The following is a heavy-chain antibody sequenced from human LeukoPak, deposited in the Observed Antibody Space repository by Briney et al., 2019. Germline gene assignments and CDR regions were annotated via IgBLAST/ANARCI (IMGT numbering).Heavy chain of an antibody. J-gene: IGHJ4*02. CDR1: GYTFTDYY. CDR3: AREIVVPAAMIHYFDY. V-gene: IGHV1-2*02. Sequence: ASVKVSCKASGYTFTDYYIHWVRQAPGQGLEWMAWIDPNSGATNYAQKFQGRITMTRDTSISTAYMELSSLRSEDTAVYYCAREIVVPAAMIHYFDYWGQGTLVTVSS. CDR2: IDPNSGAT. D-gene: IGHD2-2*01.